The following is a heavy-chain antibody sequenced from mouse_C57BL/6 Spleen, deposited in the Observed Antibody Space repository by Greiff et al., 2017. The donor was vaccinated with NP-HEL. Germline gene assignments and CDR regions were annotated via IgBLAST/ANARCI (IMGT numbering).Heavy chain of an antibody. CDR2: IYPGDGDT. D-gene: IGHD1-1*01. CDR1: GYAFSSSW. J-gene: IGHJ2*01. CDR3: ARDYYGSSYGHYFDY. V-gene: IGHV1-82*01. Sequence: QVQLKESGPELVKPGASVKISCKASGYAFSSSWMNWVKQRPGKGLEWIGRIYPGDGDTNYNGKFKGKATLTADKSSSTAYMQLSSLTSEDSAVYFCARDYYGSSYGHYFDYWGQGTTLTVSS.